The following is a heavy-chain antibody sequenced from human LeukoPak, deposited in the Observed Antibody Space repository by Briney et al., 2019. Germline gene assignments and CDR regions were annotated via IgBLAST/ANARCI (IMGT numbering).Heavy chain of an antibody. CDR2: INHSGST. Sequence: SETLSLTCAVYGGSFSGYYWSWIRQPPGKGLEWIGEINHSGSTNYNPSLKSRVTISVDTSKNQFSLKLSSVTAADTAVYYCARDYYYDSSGYYPKDYWGQGTLVTVSS. D-gene: IGHD3-22*01. V-gene: IGHV4-34*01. CDR3: ARDYYYDSSGYYPKDY. CDR1: GGSFSGYY. J-gene: IGHJ4*02.